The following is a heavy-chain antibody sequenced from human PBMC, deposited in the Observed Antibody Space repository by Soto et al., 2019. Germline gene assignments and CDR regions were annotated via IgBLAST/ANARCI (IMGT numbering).Heavy chain of an antibody. D-gene: IGHD3-3*01. Sequence: QVQLQESGPGLVKPSETLSLTCTVSGGSISSYYWSWIRQPPGKGLEWIGYIYYSGSTNYNPSLKSRVTISVDTYKNQFSLKLSSVTAADTAVYYCARVRADFWSGPDSEYFQHWGQGTLVTVSS. J-gene: IGHJ1*01. CDR2: IYYSGST. V-gene: IGHV4-59*01. CDR1: GGSISSYY. CDR3: ARVRADFWSGPDSEYFQH.